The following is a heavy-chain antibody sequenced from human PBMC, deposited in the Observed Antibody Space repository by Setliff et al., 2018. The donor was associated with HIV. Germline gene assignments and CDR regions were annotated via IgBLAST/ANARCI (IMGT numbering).Heavy chain of an antibody. V-gene: IGHV3-53*01. CDR3: ARESYGFDI. CDR1: GFSVRNDY. Sequence: PGGSLRLSCVVSGFSVRNDYMSWVRQSPGKGLEWVSVIYSGGSTFYADSVEGRFTISRDNSKNTLYLQMNNLRAEDTALYYCARESYGFDIWGQGTMVTVSS. J-gene: IGHJ3*02. CDR2: IYSGGST.